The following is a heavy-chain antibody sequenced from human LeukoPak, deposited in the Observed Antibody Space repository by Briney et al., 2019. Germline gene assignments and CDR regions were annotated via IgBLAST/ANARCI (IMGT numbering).Heavy chain of an antibody. D-gene: IGHD1-1*01. J-gene: IGHJ2*01. CDR3: ARGWRMRFGYWYFDL. CDR1: GGSFSGYY. V-gene: IGHV4-34*01. CDR2: INHSGST. Sequence: SETLSLTCAVYGGSFSGYYWSWIRQPPGKGLEWIGEINHSGSTNYNPSLKSRVTISVDTSKNQFSLKLSSVTAADTAVYYCARGWRMRFGYWYFDLWGRGTLVTVSS.